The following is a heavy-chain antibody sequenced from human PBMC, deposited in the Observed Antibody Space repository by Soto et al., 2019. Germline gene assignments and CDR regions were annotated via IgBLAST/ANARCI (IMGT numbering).Heavy chain of an antibody. CDR1: GFTFTSSA. V-gene: IGHV1-58*02. CDR3: AADKRITLLSAYYYGMDV. Sequence: SVKVSCKASGFTFTSSAMQWVRQARGQRLEWIGWIVVGGGNTNYAQKFQERVTITRDMSTSTAYMELSSLRSEDTAVYYCAADKRITLLSAYYYGMDVWGQGTPVTVAS. D-gene: IGHD3-9*01. CDR2: IVVGGGNT. J-gene: IGHJ6*02.